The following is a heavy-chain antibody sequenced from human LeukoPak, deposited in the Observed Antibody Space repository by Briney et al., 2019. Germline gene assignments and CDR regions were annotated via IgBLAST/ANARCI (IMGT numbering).Heavy chain of an antibody. CDR3: VRDPLAARLNFDY. J-gene: IGHJ4*02. D-gene: IGHD6-6*01. CDR2: IKQDGSEK. Sequence: PGGSLRLSCAASGFTFSTYWMSWVRQAPGKGLEWVANIKQDGSEKFYVDSVKGRFTISRDNAKNSLYLQMNSLRVEDTAVYYCVRDPLAARLNFDYWSQGTLVTVSS. V-gene: IGHV3-7*01. CDR1: GFTFSTYW.